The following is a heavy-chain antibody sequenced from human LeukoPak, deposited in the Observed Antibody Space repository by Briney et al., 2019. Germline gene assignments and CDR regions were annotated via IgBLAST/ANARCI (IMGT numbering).Heavy chain of an antibody. Sequence: SSETLSLTCTVSGGSISSYYWSWIRQPPGKGLEWIGYIYYSGSTNYNPSLKSRVTISVDTSKNQFSLKLSSVTAADTAVYYCARALGYCTNGVCYSPAFDIWGQGTMATVSS. CDR2: IYYSGST. D-gene: IGHD2-8*01. V-gene: IGHV4-59*01. CDR1: GGSISSYY. CDR3: ARALGYCTNGVCYSPAFDI. J-gene: IGHJ3*02.